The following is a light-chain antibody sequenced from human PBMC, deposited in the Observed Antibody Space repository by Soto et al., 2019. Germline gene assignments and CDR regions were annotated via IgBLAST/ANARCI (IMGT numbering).Light chain of an antibody. CDR1: QSISSY. J-gene: IGKJ4*01. CDR2: AAS. Sequence: DIQMTQSPSSLSASVGDRVTITCRASQSISSYLNWYQQKPGKAPKLLIYAASSLQSGVPSRFSDRGSETEFTLTISSLQPEDFSTYYCHQSYSTPLTFSGGNKVEIK. CDR3: HQSYSTPLT. V-gene: IGKV1-39*01.